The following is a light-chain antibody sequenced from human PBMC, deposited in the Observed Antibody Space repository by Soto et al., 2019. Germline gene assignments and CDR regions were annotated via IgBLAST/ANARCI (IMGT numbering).Light chain of an antibody. CDR3: AGWDDSLHGLL. V-gene: IGLV1-47*01. J-gene: IGLJ1*01. Sequence: QSVLTQPPSASGTPGQRVTISCSGGSSNIGTNYVYWYQQLPGTAAKLLIFRNHRRPSGVPDRLSASTSGTSASLAISGRRYEDEADYFCAGWDDSLHGLLFGSGTKVTVL. CDR2: RNH. CDR1: SSNIGTNY.